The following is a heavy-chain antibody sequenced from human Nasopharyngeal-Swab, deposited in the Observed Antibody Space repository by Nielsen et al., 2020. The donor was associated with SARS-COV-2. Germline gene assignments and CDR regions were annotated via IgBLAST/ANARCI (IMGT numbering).Heavy chain of an antibody. CDR3: AREAATGPTNWFDP. Sequence: VRQAPGKGLEWVANIKQDGSEKYYVDSVKGRFTISRDNAKNSLYLQMNSLRAEDTAVYYCAREAATGPTNWFDPWGQGTLVTVSS. J-gene: IGHJ5*02. CDR2: IKQDGSEK. D-gene: IGHD2-15*01. V-gene: IGHV3-7*01.